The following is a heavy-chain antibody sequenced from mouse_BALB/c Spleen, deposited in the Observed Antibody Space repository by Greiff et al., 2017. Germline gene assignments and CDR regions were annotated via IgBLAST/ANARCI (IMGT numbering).Heavy chain of an antibody. Sequence: EVQVVESGGGLVQPGGSLKLSCAASGFTFSSYGMSWVRQTPDKRLELVATINSNGGSTYYPDSVKGRFTISRDNAKNTLYLQMSSLKSEDTAMYYCARDVRIYGYDEGYFDYWGQGTTLTVSS. CDR3: ARDVRIYGYDEGYFDY. D-gene: IGHD2-2*01. V-gene: IGHV5-6-3*01. CDR2: INSNGGST. J-gene: IGHJ2*01. CDR1: GFTFSSYG.